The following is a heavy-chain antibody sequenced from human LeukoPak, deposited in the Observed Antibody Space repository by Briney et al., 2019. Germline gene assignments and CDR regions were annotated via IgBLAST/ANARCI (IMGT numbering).Heavy chain of an antibody. V-gene: IGHV3-7*05. J-gene: IGHJ4*02. CDR3: AKISSVDSWSPFDY. CDR1: GFTFSSYW. CDR2: IRQDGGEK. Sequence: GGSLRLSCTASGFTFSSYWMSWVRQTPGKGLEWVANIRQDGGEKYYLDSVRGRFTISRDNAKSSLYLQMNPLRAEDTAVYYCAKISSVDSWSPFDYWGQGTLVTVPS. D-gene: IGHD3-3*01.